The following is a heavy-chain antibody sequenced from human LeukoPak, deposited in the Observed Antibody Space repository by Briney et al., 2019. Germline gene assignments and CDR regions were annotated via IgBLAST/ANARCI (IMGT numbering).Heavy chain of an antibody. V-gene: IGHV3-49*04. Sequence: GGSLRLSCTASGFTFSDYAMSWVRQAPGKGLEGVGFIKSKASGGTTEYAASVKGRFTISRDDSKNIAYLQMNSLKTEDTAVYYCSKDITDYWGQGTLVTVSS. CDR1: GFTFSDYA. CDR3: SKDITDY. J-gene: IGHJ4*02. D-gene: IGHD1-14*01. CDR2: IKSKASGGTT.